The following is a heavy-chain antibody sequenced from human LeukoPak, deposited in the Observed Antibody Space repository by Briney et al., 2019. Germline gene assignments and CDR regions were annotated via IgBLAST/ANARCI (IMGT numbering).Heavy chain of an antibody. CDR2: ISSSSSYI. CDR1: GFTFSSYS. D-gene: IGHD3-10*01. CDR3: ARDVGLLWFGEL. Sequence: PGGSLRLSCAASGFTFSSYSMNWVRQAPGKGLEWVSSISSSSSYIYYADSVKGRFTISRDNAKNSLYLQMNSLRAEATAVYYCARDVGLLWFGELWGQGTLVTVSS. J-gene: IGHJ4*02. V-gene: IGHV3-21*01.